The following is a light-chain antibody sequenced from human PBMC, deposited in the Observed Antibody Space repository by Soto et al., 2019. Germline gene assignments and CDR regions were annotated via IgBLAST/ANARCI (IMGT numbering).Light chain of an antibody. V-gene: IGKV3-15*01. CDR3: QQYNSYQYT. CDR1: QSISDT. J-gene: IGKJ2*01. Sequence: EIVMTQSPATLSVSPGGRATLSCRASQSISDTLAWYQQKPGQAPRLLIHGASTRATGFPARFSGSGSGTDFTLTISSLQSDDFATYYCQQYNSYQYTFGQGTKLEIK. CDR2: GAS.